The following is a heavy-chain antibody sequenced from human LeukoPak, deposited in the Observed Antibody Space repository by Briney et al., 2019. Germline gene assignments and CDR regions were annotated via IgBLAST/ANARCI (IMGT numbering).Heavy chain of an antibody. D-gene: IGHD3-9*01. CDR2: ITRGGDYI. CDR1: GFTLNTFN. V-gene: IGHV3-21*01. Sequence: GGSLRLSCAASGFTLNTFNMNCVGQAPRKGVEWVSSITRGGDYIYYADSVKSRFTTSRDNAKNSLSLQLTSLRVEDTAVYYCARGHYDVLAASYKWTPDYWGQGTLVTVSS. CDR3: ARGHYDVLAASYKWTPDY. J-gene: IGHJ4*02.